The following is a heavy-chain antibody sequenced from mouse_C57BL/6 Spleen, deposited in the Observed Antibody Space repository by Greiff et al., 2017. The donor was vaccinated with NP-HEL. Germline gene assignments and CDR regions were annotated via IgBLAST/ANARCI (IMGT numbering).Heavy chain of an antibody. D-gene: IGHD1-1*01. CDR1: GYAFSRYW. CDR2: IYPGDGDT. V-gene: IGHV1-80*01. Sequence: QVQLQQSGAELVKPGASVQISCKASGYAFSRYWMNWVPQRPGTGLEWIGQIYPGDGDTTYNGKFTAKATLPAGKSSSTAYMRLSSLTSEDSAVYFCASYFYGSSLLYAMDCWGQGSSVTVSS. CDR3: ASYFYGSSLLYAMDC. J-gene: IGHJ4*01.